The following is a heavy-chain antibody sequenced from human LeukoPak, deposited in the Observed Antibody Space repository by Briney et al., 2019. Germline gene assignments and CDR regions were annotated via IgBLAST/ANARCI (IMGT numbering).Heavy chain of an antibody. Sequence: SSVKVSCKASGGTFISYAISWVRQAPGQGLEWMGGIIPIFGTANYAQKFQGRVTITTDESTSTAYMELSSLRSEDTAVYYCARARSYRHQLNALSYRFDPWGQGTLVTVSS. CDR1: GGTFISYA. J-gene: IGHJ5*02. D-gene: IGHD1-26*01. CDR2: IIPIFGTA. CDR3: ARARSYRHQLNALSYRFDP. V-gene: IGHV1-69*05.